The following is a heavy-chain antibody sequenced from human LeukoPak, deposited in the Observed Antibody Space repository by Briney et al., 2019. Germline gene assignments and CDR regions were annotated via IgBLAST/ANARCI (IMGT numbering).Heavy chain of an antibody. J-gene: IGHJ4*02. CDR1: GYTFTSYG. V-gene: IGHV1-18*01. D-gene: IGHD4-23*01. CDR3: ARVTRGVNSPYFDD. Sequence: ASAKDSCKASGYTFTSYGISWGRQAPRQRLEWMGWISAYNGNTNYAQKLKSRVTMTTDTSTSTAYMALRSLRSDDTAVYYCARVTRGVNSPYFDDGGQGTLLTVS. CDR2: ISAYNGNT.